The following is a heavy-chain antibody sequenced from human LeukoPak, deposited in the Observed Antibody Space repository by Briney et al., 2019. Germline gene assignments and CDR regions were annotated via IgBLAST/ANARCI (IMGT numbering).Heavy chain of an antibody. V-gene: IGHV5-51*01. CDR1: GYSFTSYR. Sequence: PGESLKISCKGSGYSFTSYRIGWMRQMPGKGLEWMGIIYPGDSDTRYSPSFQGQVTISADKSISTAYLHWSSPKASDAAMYYCARHFARGSMTSPAGYWGQGTLVTVSS. CDR2: IYPGDSDT. CDR3: ARHFARGSMTSPAGY. J-gene: IGHJ4*02. D-gene: IGHD2-2*01.